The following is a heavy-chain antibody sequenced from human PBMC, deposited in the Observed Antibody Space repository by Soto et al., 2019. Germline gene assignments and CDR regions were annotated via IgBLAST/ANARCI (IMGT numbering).Heavy chain of an antibody. V-gene: IGHV1-46*01. D-gene: IGHD6-19*01. CDR3: ARDRESSGWYRSGATNDAFDI. CDR1: GYTFTSYY. Sequence: ASVKVSCKASGYTFTSYYMHWVRQAPGQGLEWMGIINPSGSSTSYAQKFQGRVTMTRDTSTSTVYIELSSLRSEDTAVYYCARDRESSGWYRSGATNDAFDIWGQGTMVTVSS. J-gene: IGHJ3*02. CDR2: INPSGSST.